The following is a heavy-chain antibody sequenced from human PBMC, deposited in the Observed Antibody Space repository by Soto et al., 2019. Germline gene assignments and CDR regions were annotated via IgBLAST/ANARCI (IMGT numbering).Heavy chain of an antibody. CDR3: ERSTGGFTPTFDS. CDR2: NYYSGGR. J-gene: IGHJ4*02. V-gene: IGHV4-39*01. CDR1: GGRISSSSFY. Sequence: PXRTLRRPWTLSGGRISSSSFYWGWIRQPQGKELEWLGSNYYSGGRYYTPTLKSRVTIYVETSKSKFSLKLSSVTAADTAVYYGERSTGGFTPTFDSWGRRTLGTVSS. D-gene: IGHD2-15*01.